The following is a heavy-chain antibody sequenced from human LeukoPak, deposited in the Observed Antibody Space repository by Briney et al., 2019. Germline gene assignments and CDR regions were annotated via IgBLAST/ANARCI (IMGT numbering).Heavy chain of an antibody. D-gene: IGHD3-22*01. Sequence: PGRSLRLSCTASGFTFSSYGMHWVRQAPGKGLEWVAVISYHGSNKYYADSVKGRFTISRDNSKNTLYLQMNSLRGEDTAVYYCAKDRSPPDYYYESSGTFDYWGQGTLVTVSS. V-gene: IGHV3-30*18. J-gene: IGHJ4*02. CDR3: AKDRSPPDYYYESSGTFDY. CDR2: ISYHGSNK. CDR1: GFTFSSYG.